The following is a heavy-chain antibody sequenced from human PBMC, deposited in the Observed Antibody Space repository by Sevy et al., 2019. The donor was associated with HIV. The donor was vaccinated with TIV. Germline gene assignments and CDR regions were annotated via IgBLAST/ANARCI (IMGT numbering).Heavy chain of an antibody. Sequence: ASVKVSCKASGYTFTSYGISWVRQAPGQGLEWMGWISAYNGNTNYAQTLQGRVTMTTDTSTSTAYMELRSLRSDDTAGYYWARGPPSSGGWYWVSNYYYGMDVWGQGPTVTVS. J-gene: IGHJ6*02. D-gene: IGHD6-19*01. CDR2: ISAYNGNT. V-gene: IGHV1-18*01. CDR3: ARGPPSSGGWYWVSNYYYGMDV. CDR1: GYTFTSYG.